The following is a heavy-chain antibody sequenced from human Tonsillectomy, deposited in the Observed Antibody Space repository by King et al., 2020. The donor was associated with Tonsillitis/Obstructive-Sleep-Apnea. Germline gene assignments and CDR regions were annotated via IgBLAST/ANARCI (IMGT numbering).Heavy chain of an antibody. CDR2: INHSGGT. CDR1: GGSFSGSY. J-gene: IGHJ4*02. Sequence: VQLQQWGAGLLKPSETLSLTCAVYGGSFSGSYWSWIRQPPGKGLEWIGEINHSGGTNYNPSLKSRVTISLDTSKNQFSLKLTSVAAADTAVYYCARDEIVVLSVAIPSYFDFWGQGTLVTVSS. V-gene: IGHV4-34*01. D-gene: IGHD2-2*01. CDR3: ARDEIVVLSVAIPSYFDF.